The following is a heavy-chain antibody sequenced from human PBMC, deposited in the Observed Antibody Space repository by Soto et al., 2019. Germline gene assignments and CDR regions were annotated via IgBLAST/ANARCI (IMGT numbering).Heavy chain of an antibody. CDR3: ARHGYCSGGSCPPSYYYGMDV. D-gene: IGHD2-15*01. V-gene: IGHV1-18*04. CDR1: GYTFTSYG. CDR2: ISAYNGNT. J-gene: IGHJ6*02. Sequence: QVQLVQSGAEVKKPGASVKVSCKASGYTFTSYGISWVRQAPGQGLEWIGWISAYNGNTNYAQKLQGRVTMTTDTSTSTAYMELRSLRSDDTAVYYCARHGYCSGGSCPPSYYYGMDVWGQGTTVTVSS.